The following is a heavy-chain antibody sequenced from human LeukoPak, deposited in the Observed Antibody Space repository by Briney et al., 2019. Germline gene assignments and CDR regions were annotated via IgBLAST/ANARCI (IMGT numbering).Heavy chain of an antibody. CDR2: ISASGGTP. CDR1: GFIFSSCA. D-gene: IGHD2-2*01. V-gene: IGHV3-23*01. J-gene: IGHJ4*02. CDR3: AKSGGVVVVPADYFDY. Sequence: PGGSLRLSCAASGFIFSSCAMSWVRQAPGKGLEWVSTISASGGTPYLADSVKGRFTISRDNSKNTLYLQMNSLRAEDTAVYYCAKSGGVVVVPADYFDYWGQGTLVTVSS.